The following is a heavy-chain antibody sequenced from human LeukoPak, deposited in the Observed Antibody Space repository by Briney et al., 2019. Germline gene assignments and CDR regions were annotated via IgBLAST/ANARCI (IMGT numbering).Heavy chain of an antibody. CDR3: ARGGYDSSGYYLDKYYFDY. J-gene: IGHJ4*02. V-gene: IGHV5-51*01. D-gene: IGHD3-22*01. Sequence: GGALKISCKGSGCRFNSYWIGWGRQMPGKGLEGMGIIYPGDFYTRYSPSFQGPVTISADKSISTAYLQWSSLKASDTAMYYCARGGYDSSGYYLDKYYFDYWGQGTLVTVSS. CDR2: IYPGDFYT. CDR1: GCRFNSYW.